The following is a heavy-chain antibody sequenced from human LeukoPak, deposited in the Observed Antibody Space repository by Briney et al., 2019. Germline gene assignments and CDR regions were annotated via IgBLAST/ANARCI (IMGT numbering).Heavy chain of an antibody. CDR3: ARAPTLVDTAMSRPAMAFDI. J-gene: IGHJ3*02. V-gene: IGHV4-30-4*01. CDR2: IYYSGST. CDR1: GGSISSGDYY. Sequence: SETLSLTCTVSGGSISSGDYYWSWIRQPPGKGLEWIGYIYYSGSTYYNPSLKSRVTISVDTSKNQFSLKLSSVTAADTAVYYCARAPTLVDTAMSRPAMAFDIWGQGTMVTVSS. D-gene: IGHD5-18*01.